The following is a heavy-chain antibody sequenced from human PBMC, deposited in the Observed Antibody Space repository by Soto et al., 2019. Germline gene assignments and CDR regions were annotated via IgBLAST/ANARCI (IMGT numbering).Heavy chain of an antibody. CDR1: GVIFSSYA. V-gene: IGHV3-23*01. D-gene: IGHD3-22*01. CDR2: IGGSGEST. J-gene: IGHJ4*02. Sequence: GGSLRLSCAASGVIFSSYAMSWVRQAPGKGLESVTAIGGSGESTYYADYVKGRFTISRDNSKNTLYLQMNSLRTEDTAVYYCARVSSGSRDYWGQGTLVTVS. CDR3: ARVSSGSRDY.